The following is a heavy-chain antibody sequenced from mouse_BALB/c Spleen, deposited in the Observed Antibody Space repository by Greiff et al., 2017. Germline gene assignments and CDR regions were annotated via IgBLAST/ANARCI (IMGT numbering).Heavy chain of an antibody. V-gene: IGHV3-2*02. D-gene: IGHD1-2*01. Sequence: DVKLQESGPGLVKPSQSLSLTCTVTGYSITSDYAWNWIRQFPGNKLEWMGYISYSGSTSYNPSLNSRISITRDTSKNQFFLQLNSVTTEDTATYYCARSDTTASPLDYWGQGTTLTVSS. CDR2: ISYSGST. CDR1: GYSITSDYA. J-gene: IGHJ2*01. CDR3: ARSDTTASPLDY.